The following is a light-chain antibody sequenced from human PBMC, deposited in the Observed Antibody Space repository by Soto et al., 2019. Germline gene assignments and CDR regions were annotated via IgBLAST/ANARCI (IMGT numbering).Light chain of an antibody. CDR3: SSYTTSRTVV. Sequence: QSVLTQPASVSGFPGQSITISCTGTSSDIGAYNYVSWYQRHPGKAPNLMIFDVSNRPSGISDRFSGSKSGNTASLTISGLQDEEEGDYYCSSYTTSRTVVLGGGTKVTVL. J-gene: IGLJ2*01. CDR1: SSDIGAYNY. V-gene: IGLV2-14*03. CDR2: DVS.